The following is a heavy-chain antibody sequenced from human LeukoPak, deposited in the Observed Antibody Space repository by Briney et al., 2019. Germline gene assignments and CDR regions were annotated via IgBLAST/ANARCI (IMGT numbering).Heavy chain of an antibody. Sequence: ASVKVSCEVSGYTLTELSMHWVRQAPGKGLEWMGGFDPEDGETIYAQKFQGRVTMTEDTSTDTAYMELSSLRSEDTTVYYCATSQYKSVGYSYGSDAFDIWGQGTMVTVSS. CDR3: ATSQYKSVGYSYGSDAFDI. J-gene: IGHJ3*02. CDR1: GYTLTELS. D-gene: IGHD5-18*01. V-gene: IGHV1-24*01. CDR2: FDPEDGET.